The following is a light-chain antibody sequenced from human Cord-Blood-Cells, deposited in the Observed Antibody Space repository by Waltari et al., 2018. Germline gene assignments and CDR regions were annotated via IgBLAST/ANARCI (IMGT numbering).Light chain of an antibody. V-gene: IGKV3-11*01. J-gene: IGKJ4*01. Sequence: EVVLTHSPASLTLFLGECATVSCRASQSVSSYLAWYQQKPGQAPRLLIYDASNRATGIPARFSGSGSGTDFTLTISSLEPEDFAIYYCQQRSNWPLTFGRGTKVEIK. CDR1: QSVSSY. CDR3: QQRSNWPLT. CDR2: DAS.